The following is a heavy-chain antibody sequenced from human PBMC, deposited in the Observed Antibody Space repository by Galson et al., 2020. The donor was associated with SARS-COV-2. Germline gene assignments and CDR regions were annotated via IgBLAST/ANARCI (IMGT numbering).Heavy chain of an antibody. CDR2: IRSRTNNYAT. V-gene: IGHV3-73*01. CDR3: TRVPPNSNSFWDAFDI. Sequence: GGSLRLSCAASGFIFSDSPMHWVRQASGKGLEWVGRIRSRTNNYATTYAASVKGRFTISRDDSKNTAFLQMNSLKIEDTAVYYCTRVPPNSNSFWDAFDIWGHGTIVTVSS. CDR1: GFIFSDSP. J-gene: IGHJ3*02. D-gene: IGHD6-6*01.